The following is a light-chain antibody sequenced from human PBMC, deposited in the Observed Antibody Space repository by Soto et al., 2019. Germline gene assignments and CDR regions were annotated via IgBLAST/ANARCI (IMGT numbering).Light chain of an antibody. J-gene: IGKJ1*01. CDR3: QQYDSYSWT. CDR2: DAS. Sequence: DIQMTQSPSTLSASVGDRVTITCRASQSISGLLAWYQQKPGEAPKILIYDASSLESGVPSRFSGSGSGTEFTLTISSLQPDDFATYYCQQYDSYSWTFGQGTKVEIK. V-gene: IGKV1-5*01. CDR1: QSISGL.